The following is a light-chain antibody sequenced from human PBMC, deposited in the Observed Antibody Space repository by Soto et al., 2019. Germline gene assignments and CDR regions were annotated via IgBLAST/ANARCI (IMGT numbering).Light chain of an antibody. CDR1: QSVSSSY. V-gene: IGKV3-20*01. CDR2: GAS. CDR3: HQYGSSPQYT. Sequence: EIVLTQSPGTLSLSPGERATLSCRASQSVSSSYLAWYQQKPGQAPRLLIYGASSRATGIPDRFSGSGSVTDFTLTISRLEPDDFALYYYHQYGSSPQYTFGQRTKLEIK. J-gene: IGKJ2*01.